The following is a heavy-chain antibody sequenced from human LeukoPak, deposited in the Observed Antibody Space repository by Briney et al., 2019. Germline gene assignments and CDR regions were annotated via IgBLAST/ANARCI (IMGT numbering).Heavy chain of an antibody. J-gene: IGHJ3*02. Sequence: GASVKVSCKASGYTFTRYYMHGVRQAPGQGLEWMGIISPSGASTTYAQNFQGRVTMTRDMSTSTLYMELSSLKSEDTAVYYCARGSSRSPRDAFDIWGQGTMVTVSS. CDR3: ARGSSRSPRDAFDI. V-gene: IGHV1-46*01. CDR1: GYTFTRYY. CDR2: ISPSGAST.